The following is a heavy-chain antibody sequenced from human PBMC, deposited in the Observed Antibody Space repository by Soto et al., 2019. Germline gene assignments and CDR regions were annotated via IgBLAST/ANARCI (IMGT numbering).Heavy chain of an antibody. CDR1: GGTFSSYA. D-gene: IGHD3-22*01. CDR3: SRLELDYEGRYFDF. CDR2: IIPNFGTA. V-gene: IGHV1-69*01. J-gene: IGHJ4*02. Sequence: QVQLVQSVAGVKKPGSSVKVSCKASGGTFSSYAISWVRQAPGQGLEWMGGIIPNFGTANYAQKFQGRVTINADPSTSTAYRELSSVISEDTAVYDVSRLELDYEGRYFDFWGQGSLGTVTS.